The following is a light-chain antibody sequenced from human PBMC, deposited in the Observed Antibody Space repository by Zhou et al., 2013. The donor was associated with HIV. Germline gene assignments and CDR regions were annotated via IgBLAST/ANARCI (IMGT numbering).Light chain of an antibody. J-gene: IGKJ4*01. CDR2: DTS. Sequence: EIVLTQSPATLSLSPGERATLSCRASQSVSSYLAWYQQKHGQAPRLLIYDTSNRATGIPARFSGSGSGTDFTLTISSLEPEDFAVYYCLQYNNWPPLTFGGGTKVEIK. V-gene: IGKV3-11*01. CDR1: QSVSSY. CDR3: LQYNNWPPLT.